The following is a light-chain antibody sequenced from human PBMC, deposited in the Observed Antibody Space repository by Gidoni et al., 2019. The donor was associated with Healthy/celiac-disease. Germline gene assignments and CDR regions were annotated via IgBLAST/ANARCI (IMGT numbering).Light chain of an antibody. Sequence: DIQTTPSPSSLSASVGDRVTITCRASQSISSYLNWYQQKPGKAPKLLIYAASSLQSGVPSRFSGSGSGTDFTLTISSLQPEDFATYYCQQSDRTPYTFGQGTKLEIK. CDR3: QQSDRTPYT. CDR2: AAS. CDR1: QSISSY. J-gene: IGKJ2*01. V-gene: IGKV1-39*01.